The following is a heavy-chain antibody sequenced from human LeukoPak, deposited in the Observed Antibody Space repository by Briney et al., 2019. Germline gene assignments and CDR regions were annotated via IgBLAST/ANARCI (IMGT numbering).Heavy chain of an antibody. CDR3: ASLKSSSWYWSDY. V-gene: IGHV3-7*01. J-gene: IGHJ4*02. D-gene: IGHD6-13*01. CDR1: GFTFSSYW. CDR2: IKQDGSEK. Sequence: GGSLRLSCAASGFTFSSYWMSWVRQAPGKGLEWVANIKQDGSEKYYVDSVKGRFTISRDNAKNSLYLQMNSLRAEDTAVYYCASLKSSSWYWSDYWGQGTLVTVSS.